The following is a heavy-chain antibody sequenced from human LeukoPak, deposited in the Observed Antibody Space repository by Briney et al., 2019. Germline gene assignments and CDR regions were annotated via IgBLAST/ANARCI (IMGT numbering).Heavy chain of an antibody. J-gene: IGHJ4*02. CDR1: GGFFSNYY. CDR3: ARHSGASPHYFDY. D-gene: IGHD1-26*01. Sequence: PSETLSLTCAVNGGFFSNYYWSWIRQPPGKGLEWIGFIYYSGTTHYNPSLKSRVTMSVATSNNQFSLRLSSVTAADTAIYYRARHSGASPHYFDYWGQGALVTVSS. CDR2: IYYSGTT. V-gene: IGHV4-59*08.